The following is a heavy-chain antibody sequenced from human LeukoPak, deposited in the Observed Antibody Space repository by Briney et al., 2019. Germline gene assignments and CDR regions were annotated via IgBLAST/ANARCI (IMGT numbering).Heavy chain of an antibody. CDR2: INLNSGGT. D-gene: IGHD1-26*01. Sequence: ASVTDSFKASGFTFTDYYIHWVRQAPGQGLEWMGWINLNSGGTHYPQKFQGRVTMTRDTSISTAYVDLSSLTSDDTAVYYCARDVGGLGVWGQGTTVTVSS. CDR1: GFTFTDYY. CDR3: ARDVGGLGV. J-gene: IGHJ6*02. V-gene: IGHV1-2*02.